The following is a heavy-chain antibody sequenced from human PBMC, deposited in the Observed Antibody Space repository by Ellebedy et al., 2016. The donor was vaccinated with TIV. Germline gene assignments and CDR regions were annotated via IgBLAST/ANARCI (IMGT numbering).Heavy chain of an antibody. CDR2: THHRSRWYN. D-gene: IGHD3-10*01. CDR1: GDSVSSNTAT. J-gene: IGHJ3*02. CDR3: SREESTSARGAFDI. Sequence: SQTLSLTCAISGDSVSSNTATWNWIRQSPTRGLEWLGRTHHRSRWYNDFATSVKGRISVNPDTSKNQFSLQLNSVTPEDTAVYYCSREESTSARGAFDIWGQGTVVTVSS. V-gene: IGHV6-1*01.